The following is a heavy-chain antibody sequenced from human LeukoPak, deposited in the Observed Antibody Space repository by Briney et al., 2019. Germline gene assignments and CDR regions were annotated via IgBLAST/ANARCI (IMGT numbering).Heavy chain of an antibody. D-gene: IGHD4-17*01. CDR1: GGSISSYY. CDR2: IYYSGST. Sequence: SETLSLTCTVSGGSISSYYWSWIRQPPGKGLEWIGYIYYSGSTNYNPSLKSRVTISVDTSKNQFSLKLSSVTAADTAVYYCARVDYGDYNYYGMDVWGQGTTVTVSS. V-gene: IGHV4-59*08. CDR3: ARVDYGDYNYYGMDV. J-gene: IGHJ6*02.